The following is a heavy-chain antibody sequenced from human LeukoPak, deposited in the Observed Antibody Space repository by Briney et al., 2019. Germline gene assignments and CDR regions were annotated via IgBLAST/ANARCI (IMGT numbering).Heavy chain of an antibody. CDR2: INPSGGST. Sequence: ASVKVSCKASGYTFTSYYMHWVRQAPGQGLEWMGIINPSGGSTSYAQKFQGRVTMTRDTSTSTVYMELSSLRSEDTAVYYCARSIRAYRYDSSDYYPQDYNYGMEVWGQGTTVTVSS. CDR3: ARSIRAYRYDSSDYYPQDYNYGMEV. V-gene: IGHV1-46*01. J-gene: IGHJ6*02. CDR1: GYTFTSYY. D-gene: IGHD3-22*01.